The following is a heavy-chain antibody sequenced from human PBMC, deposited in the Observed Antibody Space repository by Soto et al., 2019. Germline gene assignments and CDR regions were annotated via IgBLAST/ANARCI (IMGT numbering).Heavy chain of an antibody. CDR2: INTNTGNP. J-gene: IGHJ5*02. CDR3: ARAVSPGPTYYYFWGGLYSPFDP. CDR1: GYTFTSYA. Sequence: ASVKFSCKASGYTFTSYAMNWVRQAPGQGLEWMGWINTNTGNPTYAQGFTGRFVFSLDTSVSTAYLQICSLKAEDTAVYYCARAVSPGPTYYYFWGGLYSPFDPWGQGTLVTVSS. D-gene: IGHD3-3*01. V-gene: IGHV7-4-1*01.